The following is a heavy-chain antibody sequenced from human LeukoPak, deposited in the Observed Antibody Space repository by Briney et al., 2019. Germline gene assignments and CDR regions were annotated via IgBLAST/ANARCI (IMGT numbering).Heavy chain of an antibody. CDR3: ARDFGNTDTGFDP. CDR1: GYTFTGYY. CDR2: INPNSGGT. V-gene: IGHV1-2*02. J-gene: IGHJ5*02. D-gene: IGHD3-16*01. Sequence: GASVKVSCKASGYTFTGYYMHWVRQAPGQGLEWMGWINPNSGGTNYAQKFQGRVTMTRDTSISTAYMELSRLRSDDTAVYYCARDFGNTDTGFDPWGQGTLVTVSS.